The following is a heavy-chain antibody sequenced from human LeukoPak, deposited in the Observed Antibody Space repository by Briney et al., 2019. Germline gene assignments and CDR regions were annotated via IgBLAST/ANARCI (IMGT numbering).Heavy chain of an antibody. J-gene: IGHJ5*02. CDR3: AKGSRIAERPTIWLDP. CDR2: ISGGGGST. D-gene: IGHD6-6*01. CDR1: GFTFSSYA. Sequence: HPGGSLRLSYAASGFTFSSYAMSWVRQAPGKGLEWVSAISGGGGSTYYADSVKGRFTISRDDSRNTVSLQMTSLRVDDTAVYYCAKGSRIAERPTIWLDPWGQGTLVTVSS. V-gene: IGHV3-23*01.